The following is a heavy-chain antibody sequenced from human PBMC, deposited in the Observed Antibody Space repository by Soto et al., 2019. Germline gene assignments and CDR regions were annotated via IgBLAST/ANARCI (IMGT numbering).Heavy chain of an antibody. Sequence: PSETLSLTCTVSGGSISSYYWSRIRQPPGKGLEWIGYIYYSGSTNYNPSLKSRVTISVDTSKNQFSLKLSSVTAADTAVYYCARAPHTYSSSSGNYYYYGMDVWGQGTTVTVSS. CDR2: IYYSGST. J-gene: IGHJ6*02. V-gene: IGHV4-59*01. CDR3: ARAPHTYSSSSGNYYYYGMDV. D-gene: IGHD6-6*01. CDR1: GGSISSYY.